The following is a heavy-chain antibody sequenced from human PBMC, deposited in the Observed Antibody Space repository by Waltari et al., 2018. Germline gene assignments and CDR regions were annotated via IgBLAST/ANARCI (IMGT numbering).Heavy chain of an antibody. CDR3: ARDCSSTSCYLGFDY. CDR2: INHSGST. D-gene: IGHD2-2*01. CDR1: GGSFSGYY. J-gene: IGHJ4*02. Sequence: QVQLQQWGAGLLKPSETLSLTCAVYGGSFSGYYWSWIRQPPGKGLEWIGEINHSGSTNYNPSLKSRVTISVDTSKNQFSLKLSSVTAADTAVYYCARDCSSTSCYLGFDYWGQGTLVTVSS. V-gene: IGHV4-34*01.